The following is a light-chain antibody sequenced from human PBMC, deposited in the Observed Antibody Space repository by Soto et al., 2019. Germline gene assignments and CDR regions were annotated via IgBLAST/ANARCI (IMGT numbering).Light chain of an antibody. J-gene: IGKJ3*01. V-gene: IGKV3-20*01. CDR2: RAS. CDR1: QTISSSF. Sequence: EIVLTQSPGTLYLSPGERDTLSCRASQTISSSFLAWYQQKPGQAPRLLIYRASRRAPGIPDRFSGSGSWTDFTFTISRLGPEDFAAYHCHQFGSSPLDIFGPGTKVEIK. CDR3: HQFGSSPLDI.